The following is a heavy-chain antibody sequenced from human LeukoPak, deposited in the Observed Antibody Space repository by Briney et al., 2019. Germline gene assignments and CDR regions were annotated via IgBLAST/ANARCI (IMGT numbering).Heavy chain of an antibody. CDR3: AREELTY. CDR2: ISTSSDYI. Sequence: GGSLRLSCAASGFTFSNYWMHWVRQGPGKGLEWVSSISTSSDYIYYADSVKGRFTISRDNAKNSLYLQMNSLRAEDTAVYYCAREELTYWGQGTLVTVSS. J-gene: IGHJ4*02. CDR1: GFTFSNYW. D-gene: IGHD1-26*01. V-gene: IGHV3-21*01.